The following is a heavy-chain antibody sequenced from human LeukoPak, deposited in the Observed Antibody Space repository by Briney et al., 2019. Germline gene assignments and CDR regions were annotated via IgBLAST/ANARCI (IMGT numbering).Heavy chain of an antibody. CDR1: GGSISSSNW. CDR2: VYQSGST. D-gene: IGHD6-6*01. Sequence: SGTLSLTCAVSGGSISSSNWWRWVRQPPGKGLEWIGDVYQSGSTNFNPSLKRRVSMSVDKSKNQFSLNLSSVTAADTAVYYCAQFSSHSDRLADYWGQGNLCTVSS. J-gene: IGHJ4*02. V-gene: IGHV4-4*02. CDR3: AQFSSHSDRLADY.